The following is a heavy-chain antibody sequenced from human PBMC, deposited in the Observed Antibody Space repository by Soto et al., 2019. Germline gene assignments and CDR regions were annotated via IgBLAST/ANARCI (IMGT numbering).Heavy chain of an antibody. CDR3: ARGRGLYGYSYGIDY. CDR1: GGSFSGYY. CDR2: INHSGST. V-gene: IGHV4-34*01. D-gene: IGHD5-18*01. Sequence: PSETLSLTCAVYGGSFSGYYWSWIRQPPGKGLEWIGEINHSGSTNYNPSLKSRVTISVDTSKNQFSLKLSSVTAADTAVYYCARGRGLYGYSYGIDYWGQGTLVTVSS. J-gene: IGHJ4*02.